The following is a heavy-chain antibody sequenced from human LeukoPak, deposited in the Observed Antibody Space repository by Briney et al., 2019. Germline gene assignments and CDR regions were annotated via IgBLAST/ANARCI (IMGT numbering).Heavy chain of an antibody. CDR1: GYTFTSNY. J-gene: IGHJ4*02. V-gene: IGHV1-46*01. Sequence: ASVKVSCKASGYTFTSNYIHWVRQAPGQGLEWMGMIYPRDGSTSYAQKFQGRVTVTRDTSTSTVHMELSGLRSEDTAEYYCARPAMYSSGPFDYWGQGTLVTVSS. D-gene: IGHD6-19*01. CDR2: IYPRDGST. CDR3: ARPAMYSSGPFDY.